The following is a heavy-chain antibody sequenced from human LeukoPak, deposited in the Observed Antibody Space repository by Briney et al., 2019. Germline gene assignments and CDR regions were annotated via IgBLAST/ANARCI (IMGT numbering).Heavy chain of an antibody. D-gene: IGHD2-21*01. Sequence: ASVKVSCKASGYTFTSYAMHWVRQAPGQRLEWMGWINAGNGNTKYSQMFQGRVTITRDTSASTAYMELSSLRSEDTAVYYCAEGTAGLPDGYWGQGTLVTVSS. CDR1: GYTFTSYA. V-gene: IGHV1-3*01. J-gene: IGHJ4*02. CDR3: AEGTAGLPDGY. CDR2: INAGNGNT.